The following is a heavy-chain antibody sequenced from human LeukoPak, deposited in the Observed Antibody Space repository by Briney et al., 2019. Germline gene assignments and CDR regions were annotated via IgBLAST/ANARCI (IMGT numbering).Heavy chain of an antibody. CDR2: INPNSGGT. D-gene: IGHD5-18*01. CDR3: ARVGGYSYGYTFDY. J-gene: IGHJ4*02. V-gene: IGHV1-2*02. CDR1: GYTFTGYY. Sequence: ASVKVSCKASGYTFTGYYMHWVRQAPGQGLEWMGWINPNSGGTNYAQKFQGRVTMTSDTSISTAYMELSRLRSDDTAVYYCARVGGYSYGYTFDYWGQGTLVTVSS.